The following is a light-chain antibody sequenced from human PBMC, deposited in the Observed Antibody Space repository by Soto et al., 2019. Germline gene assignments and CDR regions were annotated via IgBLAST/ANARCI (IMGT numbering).Light chain of an antibody. CDR2: DTR. V-gene: IGLV7-46*01. CDR1: TGTVTGGHF. J-gene: IGLJ2*01. Sequence: QAVVTQEPSLTVSPGGTVTLTCGSSTGTVTGGHFPYWFQQKPGQAPRALIFDTRHKHSWTPARFSGSLLGGKAALTLSGAQPDDEADYYCLLYYSGARVFGGGTKVTVL. CDR3: LLYYSGARV.